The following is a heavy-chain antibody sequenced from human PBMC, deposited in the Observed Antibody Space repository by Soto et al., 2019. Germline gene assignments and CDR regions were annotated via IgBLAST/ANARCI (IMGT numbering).Heavy chain of an antibody. J-gene: IGHJ5*02. CDR3: ARGYCSSTSCYIWDNWFDP. V-gene: IGHV4-30-2*01. Sequence: SETLSLTCAVSGGSISSGGYSWSWIRQPPGKGLEWIGYIYHGGSTYYNPSLKSRVTISVDTSKNQFSLKLSSVTAADTAVYYCARGYCSSTSCYIWDNWFDPWGQGTLVTVS. CDR2: IYHGGST. CDR1: GGSISSGGYS. D-gene: IGHD2-2*02.